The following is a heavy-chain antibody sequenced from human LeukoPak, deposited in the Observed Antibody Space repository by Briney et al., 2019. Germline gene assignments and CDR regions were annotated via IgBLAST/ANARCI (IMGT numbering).Heavy chain of an antibody. CDR1: GYSMSSGFN. Sequence: SETLSLTCIVSGYSMSSGFNWGWIRQPPGKGLEWIGSIHHSGSTYHNPSLKSRVTISVDTSKNQFSLKLSSLTAADTAVYYCARSRGYSYYHYFDYWGQGTLVTVSS. D-gene: IGHD5-18*01. CDR2: IHHSGST. V-gene: IGHV4-38-2*02. J-gene: IGHJ4*02. CDR3: ARSRGYSYYHYFDY.